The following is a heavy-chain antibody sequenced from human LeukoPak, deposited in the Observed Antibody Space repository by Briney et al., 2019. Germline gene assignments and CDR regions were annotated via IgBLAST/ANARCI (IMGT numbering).Heavy chain of an antibody. Sequence: EPGTSLRLSCAASGFTFDGYGMHWVRQAPGKGLEWVAVISYDGSNKYYADSVKGRFTISRDNSKNTLYLQMNSLRAEDTAVYYCAKAGDKYYFDYWGQGTLVTVSS. J-gene: IGHJ4*02. CDR2: ISYDGSNK. V-gene: IGHV3-30*18. CDR1: GFTFDGYG. CDR3: AKAGDKYYFDY.